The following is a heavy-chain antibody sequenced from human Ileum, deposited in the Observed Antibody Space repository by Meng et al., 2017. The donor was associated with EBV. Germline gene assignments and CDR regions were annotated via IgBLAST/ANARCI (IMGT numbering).Heavy chain of an antibody. Sequence: QLQLQESGPGLVKPSGILSLTCTVSGGSINNSNDYWGWIRQPPGKGLEWVGNIYNSGSPKYNPSLKSRVTISVDASKNQFSLKLSSVTAADTAVYYCVRVWNYYGSGSYYPAWGQGTLVTVSS. CDR3: VRVWNYYGSGSYYPA. CDR1: GGSINNSNDY. J-gene: IGHJ5*02. V-gene: IGHV4-39*07. D-gene: IGHD3-10*01. CDR2: IYNSGSP.